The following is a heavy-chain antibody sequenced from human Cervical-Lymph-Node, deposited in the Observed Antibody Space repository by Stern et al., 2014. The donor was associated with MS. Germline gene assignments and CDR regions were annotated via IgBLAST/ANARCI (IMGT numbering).Heavy chain of an antibody. J-gene: IGHJ4*02. Sequence: QVQLVQSGAVVTKPGASVKISCKTSGYSFNTNAIYWIRQAPGQSLEWLGRLHGHPGTTRYAEKFEGRVTFTRDTSATTVYMDLSRLKSEDTATYYCARGPVSAWNDFWGQGTLVTVSS. CDR1: GYSFNTNA. CDR2: LHGHPGTT. CDR3: ARGPVSAWNDF. V-gene: IGHV1-3*01. D-gene: IGHD1-1*01.